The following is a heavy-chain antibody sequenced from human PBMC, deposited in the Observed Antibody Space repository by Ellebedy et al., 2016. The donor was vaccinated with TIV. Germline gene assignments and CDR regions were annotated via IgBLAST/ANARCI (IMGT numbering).Heavy chain of an antibody. D-gene: IGHD3-16*01. Sequence: GGSLRLSCAASRFSFSSYWMSWVRQSPGKGLEWVANINQDGRDKYYVDSVKGRFTISRDNAKNSLYLQMNSLRDEDAAVYYCATDGSYGDYRFPTHAFVMWGQGTVVTVSS. CDR1: RFSFSSYW. J-gene: IGHJ3*02. CDR2: INQDGRDK. CDR3: ATDGSYGDYRFPTHAFVM. V-gene: IGHV3-7*01.